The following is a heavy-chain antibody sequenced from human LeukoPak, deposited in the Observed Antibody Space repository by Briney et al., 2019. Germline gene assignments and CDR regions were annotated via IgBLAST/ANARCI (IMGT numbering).Heavy chain of an antibody. CDR2: ISSSSYI. D-gene: IGHD6-13*01. Sequence: GGSLRLSCAASGFTFSSYSMNWVRQAPGKGLEWVSSISSSSYIYYADSVKGRFTISRDNAKNSLYLQMNSLRAEDTAVYYCARGKSIAAAGNDYWGQGTLVTVSS. CDR1: GFTFSSYS. J-gene: IGHJ4*02. CDR3: ARGKSIAAAGNDY. V-gene: IGHV3-21*01.